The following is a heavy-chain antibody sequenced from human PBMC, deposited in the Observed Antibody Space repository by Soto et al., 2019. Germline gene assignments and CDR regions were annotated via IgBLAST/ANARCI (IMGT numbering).Heavy chain of an antibody. Sequence: QVQLQESGPGLVKPSQTLSLTCTVSGGSISSGDYYWSWIRQPPGKGLEWIGYIYYSGSTYYNPSLKGRVTISVDTSKNQFSLKLSSVIAADTAVYYCARGVLTLGDYNWFDPWGQGTLVTVSS. CDR2: IYYSGST. CDR3: ARGVLTLGDYNWFDP. D-gene: IGHD4-17*01. J-gene: IGHJ5*02. V-gene: IGHV4-30-4*01. CDR1: GGSISSGDYY.